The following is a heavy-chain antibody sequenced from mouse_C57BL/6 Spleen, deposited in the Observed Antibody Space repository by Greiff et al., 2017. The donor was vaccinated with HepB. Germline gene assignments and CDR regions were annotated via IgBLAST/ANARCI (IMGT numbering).Heavy chain of an antibody. D-gene: IGHD1-1*01. CDR1: GYTFTSYW. J-gene: IGHJ1*03. CDR2: IDPSDSYT. V-gene: IGHV1-50*01. CDR3: ARKRAYYYGSSYGYFDV. Sequence: QVQLQQPGAELVKPGASVKLSCKASGYTFTSYWMQWVKQRPGQGLEWIGEIDPSDSYTNYNQKFKGKATLTVDTSSSTAYMQLSSLTSEDSAVYYCARKRAYYYGSSYGYFDVWGTGTTVTVSS.